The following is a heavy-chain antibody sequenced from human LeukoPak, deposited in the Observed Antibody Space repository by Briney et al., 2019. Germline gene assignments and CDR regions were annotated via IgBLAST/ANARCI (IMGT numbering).Heavy chain of an antibody. CDR3: ATYNEMATSDKRYFDY. CDR2: IIPILGIA. CDR1: GGTSSSYT. V-gene: IGHV1-69*02. Sequence: SVKVSCKASGGTSSSYTISWVRQAPGQGLEWMGRIIPILGIANYAQKFQGRVTITADKSTSTAYMELSSLRSEDTAVYYCATYNEMATSDKRYFDYWGQGTLVTVSS. D-gene: IGHD5-24*01. J-gene: IGHJ4*02.